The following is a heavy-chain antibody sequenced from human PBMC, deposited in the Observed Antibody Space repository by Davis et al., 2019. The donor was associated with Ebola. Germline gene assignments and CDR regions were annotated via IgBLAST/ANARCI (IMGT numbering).Heavy chain of an antibody. V-gene: IGHV3-43*02. CDR2: ISGDGGST. D-gene: IGHD2-15*01. Sequence: GGSLRLSCAASGFTFDDYAMHWVRQAPGKGLEWVSLISGDGGSTYYADSVKGRFTISRDNSKNTLYLQMNSLRAEDTAVYYCARDRYCSGGSCYSGAFDIWGQGTMVTVSS. CDR1: GFTFDDYA. CDR3: ARDRYCSGGSCYSGAFDI. J-gene: IGHJ3*02.